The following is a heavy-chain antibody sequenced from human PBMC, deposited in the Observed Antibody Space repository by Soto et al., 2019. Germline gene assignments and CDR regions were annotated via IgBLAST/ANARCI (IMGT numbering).Heavy chain of an antibody. D-gene: IGHD6-19*01. V-gene: IGHV4-34*01. CDR3: AIGPRLWLAGWGY. Sequence: SETLSLTCAVYGGSFSGYYCSWTRQPPGKGLEWLGEINHTGSTDYNPSLKSRITISIDTSKKQFSLKLNSVTAADTAVYYCAIGPRLWLAGWGYWGQGTQVTVSS. CDR2: INHTGST. J-gene: IGHJ4*02. CDR1: GGSFSGYY.